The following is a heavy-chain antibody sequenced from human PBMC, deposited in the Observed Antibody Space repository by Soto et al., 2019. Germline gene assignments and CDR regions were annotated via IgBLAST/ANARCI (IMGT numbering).Heavy chain of an antibody. CDR3: ARAGERGTMIVVDKRFDY. Sequence: QVQLQESGPGLVKPSQTLSLTCTVSGGSISSGDYYWSWIRQPPGKGLEWIGYIYYSGSTYYNPSLKSRVTISVDTSKTQFSLKLSSVTAADTAVYYCARAGERGTMIVVDKRFDYWGQGTLVTVSS. CDR1: GGSISSGDYY. V-gene: IGHV4-30-4*01. J-gene: IGHJ4*02. CDR2: IYYSGST. D-gene: IGHD3-22*01.